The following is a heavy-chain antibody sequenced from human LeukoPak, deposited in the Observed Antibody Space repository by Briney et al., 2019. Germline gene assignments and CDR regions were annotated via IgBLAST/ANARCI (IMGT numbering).Heavy chain of an antibody. CDR1: GGSITSYY. CDR3: ATRYDSTWYQF. CDR2: MLYSQST. Sequence: PSEALSLTCTVSGGSITSYYLSWIRQPPGKGLGRIGYMLYSQSTRYNPALKSRVTMSMDTSKNQVSLKLRSVTAADTAVYYCATRYDSTWYQFWGRGTLVTVSS. J-gene: IGHJ4*02. V-gene: IGHV4-59*08. D-gene: IGHD6-13*01.